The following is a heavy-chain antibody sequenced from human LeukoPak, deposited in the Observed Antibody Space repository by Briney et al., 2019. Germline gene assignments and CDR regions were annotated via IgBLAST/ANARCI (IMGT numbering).Heavy chain of an antibody. V-gene: IGHV3-73*01. CDR2: IRSKANSYAT. CDR3: TSYHYGMDV. J-gene: IGHJ6*02. CDR1: GFTFSGSA. Sequence: GGSLRLYCAASGFTFSGSAMHWVRQASGKGLEWVGRIRSKANSYATAYAASVKGRFTISRDDSKNTAYLQMNSLKTEDTAVYYCTSYHYGMDVWGQGTTVTVSS.